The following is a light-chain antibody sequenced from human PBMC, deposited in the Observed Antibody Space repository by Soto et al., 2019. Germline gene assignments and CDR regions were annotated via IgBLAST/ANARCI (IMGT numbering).Light chain of an antibody. V-gene: IGKV3-15*01. CDR3: QQYNNWWT. J-gene: IGKJ1*01. CDR1: QSINSN. Sequence: EIVMTQSPATLSVSPGERATLSCRASQSINSNLAWYQQKPGQTPRLLIYGASTRATGIPARFSGSGSGTDFTLNISSLQSEDVAVYYCQQYNNWWTFGQGTKVEIK. CDR2: GAS.